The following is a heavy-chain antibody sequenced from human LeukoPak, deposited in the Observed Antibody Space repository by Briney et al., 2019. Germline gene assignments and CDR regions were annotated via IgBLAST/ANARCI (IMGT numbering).Heavy chain of an antibody. CDR3: ARDFQWLETIDY. V-gene: IGHV3-13*01. CDR2: IGSAGDT. CDR1: GFTFSKYD. J-gene: IGHJ4*02. Sequence: GSLRLSCATSGFTFSKYDMHWVRQGTGNGLEWVSAIGSAGDTYYSDSVKGRFTISRDNAKNSLYLQMNSLRAEDTAVYYCARDFQWLETIDYWGQGTLVTVSS. D-gene: IGHD6-19*01.